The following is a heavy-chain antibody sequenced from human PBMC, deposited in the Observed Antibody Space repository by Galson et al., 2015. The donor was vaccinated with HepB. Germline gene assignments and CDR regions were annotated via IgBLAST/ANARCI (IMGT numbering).Heavy chain of an antibody. Sequence: SLRLSCAASGFTFSDYYMSWIRQAPGKGLEWVSYISSSSSYTNYADSVKGRFTISRDNAKNSLYLQMNSLRAEDTAVYYCATPKTRLDWYFDLWGRGTLVTVSS. CDR2: ISSSSSYT. D-gene: IGHD6-25*01. V-gene: IGHV3-11*06. J-gene: IGHJ2*01. CDR1: GFTFSDYY. CDR3: ATPKTRLDWYFDL.